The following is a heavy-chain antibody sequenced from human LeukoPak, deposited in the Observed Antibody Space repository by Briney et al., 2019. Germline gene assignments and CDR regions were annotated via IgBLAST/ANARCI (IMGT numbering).Heavy chain of an antibody. J-gene: IGHJ4*02. CDR3: ARHRSIGIEAAGTRGYFDY. D-gene: IGHD6-13*01. CDR1: GFIFSSYW. V-gene: IGHV3-7*01. Sequence: SGGSLRLSCAASGFIFSSYWMSWVRQAPGKGLEWVANIKQDGNEKHYVDSVRGRLTISRDNARNSLYLQMNSLRAEDTAVYYCARHRSIGIEAAGTRGYFDYWGQGTLVTVSS. CDR2: IKQDGNEK.